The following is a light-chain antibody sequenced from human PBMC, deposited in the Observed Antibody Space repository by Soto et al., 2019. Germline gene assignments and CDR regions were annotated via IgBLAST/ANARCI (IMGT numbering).Light chain of an antibody. CDR2: DSS. V-gene: IGLV1-51*01. CDR3: GTWDNSLSAGV. J-gene: IGLJ2*01. CDR1: SSNIGKNP. Sequence: QSVLTQPPSVSAAPGQKVTISCSGSSSNIGKNPVSWYQQLPGTAPKLLIYDSSERPSGTPDRFSGSKSGTSATLGITGLRSGDEADYYCGTWDNSLSAGVFGGGTKLTVL.